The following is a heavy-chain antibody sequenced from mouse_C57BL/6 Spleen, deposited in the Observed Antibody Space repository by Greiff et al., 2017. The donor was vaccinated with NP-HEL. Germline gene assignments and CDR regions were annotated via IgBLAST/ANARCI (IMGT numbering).Heavy chain of an antibody. CDR1: GYAFSSYW. J-gene: IGHJ2*01. V-gene: IGHV1-80*01. CDR2: IYPGDGDT. Sequence: VQLVESGAELVKPGASVKISCKASGYAFSSYWMNWVKQRPGKGLEWIGQIYPGDGDTNYNGKFKGKATLTADKSSSTAYMQLSSLTSEDSAVYFCARGGGKLGRLDYWGQGTTLTVSS. D-gene: IGHD4-1*01. CDR3: ARGGGKLGRLDY.